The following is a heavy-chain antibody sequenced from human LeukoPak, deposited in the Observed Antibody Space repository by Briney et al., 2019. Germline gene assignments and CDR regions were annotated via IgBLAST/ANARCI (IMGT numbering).Heavy chain of an antibody. Sequence: GGSLRLSCAASGFTFSSYEMNWVRQAPGKGLEWVSYISSSGSTIYYADSVKGRFTISRDNAKNSLYLQMNSLRAEDTAVCYCARDNTLYSSGWSLFGAFDIWGQGTMVTVSS. V-gene: IGHV3-48*03. D-gene: IGHD6-19*01. CDR1: GFTFSSYE. CDR3: ARDNTLYSSGWSLFGAFDI. CDR2: ISSSGSTI. J-gene: IGHJ3*02.